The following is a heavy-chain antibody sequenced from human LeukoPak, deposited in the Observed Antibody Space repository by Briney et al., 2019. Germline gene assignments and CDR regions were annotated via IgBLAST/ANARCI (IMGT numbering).Heavy chain of an antibody. CDR2: IIPIFGTA. CDR3: ASSTGSKFDP. Sequence: SVKVSCKASGGTFSSYAISWVRQAPGQGLEWMGGIIPIFGTANYAQKFQGRDTITTDESTSTAYMELSSLRSEDTAVYYCASSTGSKFDPWGQGTLVTVSS. J-gene: IGHJ5*02. D-gene: IGHD4-11*01. V-gene: IGHV1-69*05. CDR1: GGTFSSYA.